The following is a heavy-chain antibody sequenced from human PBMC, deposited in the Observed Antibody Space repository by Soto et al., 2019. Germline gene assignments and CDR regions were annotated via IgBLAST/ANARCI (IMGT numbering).Heavy chain of an antibody. Sequence: SETLSLTCAVSGGSISSGGYSWSWIRQPPGKGLEWIGYIYHSGYTYYNPSLRSRVTISVDRSKNQFSLKLSSVTAADTAVYYCARAHYGDYGYGMDVWGQGTTVTVSS. CDR3: ARAHYGDYGYGMDV. D-gene: IGHD4-17*01. CDR1: GGSISSGGYS. V-gene: IGHV4-30-2*01. CDR2: IYHSGYT. J-gene: IGHJ6*02.